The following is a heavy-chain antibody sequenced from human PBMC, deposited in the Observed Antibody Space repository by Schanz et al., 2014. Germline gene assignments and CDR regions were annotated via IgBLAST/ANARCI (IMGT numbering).Heavy chain of an antibody. V-gene: IGHV3-11*06. CDR1: GFTVSKNY. Sequence: VQLLESGGGVVRPGGSLRLSCAASGFTVSKNYMSWVRQAPGKGLEWVSHISGSSIHKNYADSVKGRFSISRDNGETSVYLQMNSLRAEDTAVYYCARDHQWLARYYMDVWGKGTTVTVSS. CDR3: ARDHQWLARYYMDV. CDR2: ISGSSIHK. J-gene: IGHJ6*03. D-gene: IGHD6-19*01.